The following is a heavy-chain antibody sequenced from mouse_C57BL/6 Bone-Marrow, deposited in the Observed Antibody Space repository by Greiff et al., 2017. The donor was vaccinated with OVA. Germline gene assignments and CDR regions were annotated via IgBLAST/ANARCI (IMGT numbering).Heavy chain of an antibody. CDR1: GYTFTSYW. V-gene: IGHV1-69*01. J-gene: IGHJ3*01. D-gene: IGHD2-4*01. CDR2: IDPSDSYT. Sequence: QFRLQQSGAELVMPGASVKLSCKASGYTFTSYWMHWVKQRPGQGLEWIGEIDPSDSYTNYNQKFKGKSTLTVDKSSSTAYMQLSSLTSEDSAVYYCARGATYDYEGDWFAYWGQGTLVTVSA. CDR3: ARGATYDYEGDWFAY.